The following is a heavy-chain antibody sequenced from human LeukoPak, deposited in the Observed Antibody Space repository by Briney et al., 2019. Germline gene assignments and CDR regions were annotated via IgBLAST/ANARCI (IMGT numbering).Heavy chain of an antibody. CDR1: GFTFDDYA. CDR3: ARLVWSGYYELDY. Sequence: PGGSLRLSCAASGFTFDDYAMHWVRQAPGKGLEWVSSISSSSSYIYYADSVKGRFTISRDNAKNSLYLQMNSLRAEDTAVYYCARLVWSGYYELDYWGQGTLVTVSS. D-gene: IGHD3-3*01. V-gene: IGHV3-21*01. CDR2: ISSSSSYI. J-gene: IGHJ4*02.